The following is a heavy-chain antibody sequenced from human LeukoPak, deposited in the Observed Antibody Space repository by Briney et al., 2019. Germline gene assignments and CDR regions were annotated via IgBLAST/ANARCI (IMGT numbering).Heavy chain of an antibody. V-gene: IGHV3-11*01. J-gene: IGHJ4*02. CDR1: GFTFSDAW. CDR3: ARGNRGSSYGGDS. D-gene: IGHD1-26*01. CDR2: IRSSSSTI. Sequence: GGSLRLSCAASGFTFSDAWMTWVRQAPGKGLEWVSYIRSSSSTIYYADSVKGRFTISRDNAKNSLYLQMNSLRAEDTALYYCARGNRGSSYGGDSWGQGTLVTVSS.